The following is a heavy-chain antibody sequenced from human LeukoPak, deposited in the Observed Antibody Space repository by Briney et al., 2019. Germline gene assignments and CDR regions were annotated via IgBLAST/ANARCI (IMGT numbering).Heavy chain of an antibody. CDR3: ARHVRSDNWNAYYYMDV. CDR2: IYYSGST. Sequence: PETLSLTCTVSGGSISSYYWIWIRQPPGKGLEWIGYIYYSGSTNYNPSLKSRVTISVDTSKNQFSLKLSSVTAADTAVYYCARHVRSDNWNAYYYMDVWGRGTTVTVSS. CDR1: GGSISSYY. V-gene: IGHV4-59*08. D-gene: IGHD1-1*01. J-gene: IGHJ6*03.